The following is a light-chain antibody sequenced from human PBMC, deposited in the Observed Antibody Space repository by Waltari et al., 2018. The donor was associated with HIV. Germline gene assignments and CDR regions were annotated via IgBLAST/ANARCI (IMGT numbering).Light chain of an antibody. J-gene: IGLJ2*01. CDR1: ALPQLF. CDR2: KDT. Sequence: FELTQPPSMSVSPGQTARITCSGDALPQLFAYWFQQKSGQAPVLLIFKDTERQTGIPARFSGSSSGTVATLTISGVRAEDEVDYYCQSSDTSGTYFGGGTKLTVL. CDR3: QSSDTSGTY. V-gene: IGLV3-25*03.